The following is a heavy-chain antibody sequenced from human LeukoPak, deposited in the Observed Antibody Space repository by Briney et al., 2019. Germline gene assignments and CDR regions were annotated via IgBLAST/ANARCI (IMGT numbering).Heavy chain of an antibody. CDR2: IYYSGST. Sequence: SETLSLTCTVSGGSISSYYWSWIRQPPGKGLEWIGYIYYSGSTNYNPSLKSRVTISVDTSKNQFSLKLSSVTAADTAVYYCARDSGYSSSWLNWFDSWGQGTLVTVSS. D-gene: IGHD6-13*01. CDR3: ARDSGYSSSWLNWFDS. CDR1: GGSISSYY. J-gene: IGHJ5*01. V-gene: IGHV4-59*01.